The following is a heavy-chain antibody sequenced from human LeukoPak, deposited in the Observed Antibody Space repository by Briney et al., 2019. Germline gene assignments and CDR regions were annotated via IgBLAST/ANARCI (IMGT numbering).Heavy chain of an antibody. CDR1: GYTLTELS. CDR3: ARGGFTFGGVIVPYGFDY. J-gene: IGHJ4*02. V-gene: IGHV1-24*01. D-gene: IGHD3-16*02. CDR2: FDPEDGET. Sequence: ASVKVSCKVSGYTLTELSMHWVRQAPGKGLEWMGGFDPEDGETIYAQKFQGRVTMTEDTSTDTAYMELSSLRSEDTAVYYCARGGFTFGGVIVPYGFDYWGQGTLVTVSS.